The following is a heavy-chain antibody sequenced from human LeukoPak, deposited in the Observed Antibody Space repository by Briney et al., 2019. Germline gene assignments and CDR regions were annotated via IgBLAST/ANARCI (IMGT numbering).Heavy chain of an antibody. CDR3: AKDAVKGSGRINWFDS. CDR1: GFTFGSYA. Sequence: GGSLRLSCATSGFTFGSYAMTWVRQAPGKGLEWVSGITGVGGSTYYADSVEGRFTISRDNSKNTLYLQMNSLRGEDTAAYYCAKDAVKGSGRINWFDSWGQGTLVTVSS. CDR2: ITGVGGST. V-gene: IGHV3-23*01. J-gene: IGHJ5*01. D-gene: IGHD3-10*01.